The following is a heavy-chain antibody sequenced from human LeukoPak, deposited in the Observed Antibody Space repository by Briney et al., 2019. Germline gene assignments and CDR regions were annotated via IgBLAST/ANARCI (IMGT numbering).Heavy chain of an antibody. D-gene: IGHD1-26*01. CDR1: GYTFTSYS. Sequence: ASVKVSCKASGYTFTSYSINWVRQAPGQGLAWMGWISAYNGNTKYAQKLQGRVTMTTDTSTSTAYMELRSLRSDDTAVYYCARDLGGSGSYFLAFDYWGQGTLATVSS. CDR3: ARDLGGSGSYFLAFDY. J-gene: IGHJ4*02. CDR2: ISAYNGNT. V-gene: IGHV1-18*01.